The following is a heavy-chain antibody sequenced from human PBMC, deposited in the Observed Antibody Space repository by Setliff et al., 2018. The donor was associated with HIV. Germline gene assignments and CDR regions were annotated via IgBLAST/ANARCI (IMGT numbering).Heavy chain of an antibody. J-gene: IGHJ4*02. Sequence: SETLSLTCNVSPGSITVYYWTWVRQPPGRGLEWIGYVSHSAGTNYNPSLKSRVTISVDTSKNQFSLKLSSVTAADTAVYYCTRDITAGFFLERASEYWGQGTLVTVSS. CDR2: VSHSAGT. D-gene: IGHD3-3*01. V-gene: IGHV4-59*01. CDR3: TRDITAGFFLERASEY. CDR1: PGSITVYY.